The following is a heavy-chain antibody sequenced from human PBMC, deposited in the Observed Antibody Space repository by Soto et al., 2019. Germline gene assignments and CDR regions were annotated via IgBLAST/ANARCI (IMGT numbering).Heavy chain of an antibody. V-gene: IGHV1-46*01. J-gene: IGHJ4*02. CDR1: GYAFTDHY. CDR2: ISPDGGST. Sequence: ASVKVSCKASGYAFTDHYIHWVRQAPGQGLEWIGIISPDGGSTRYSQKFQARITMTRDTSTSTVYMELNSLRSEDTAVYYCARAPRGGVIIVITWAQIDYWGREPWSPSPQ. CDR3: ARAPRGGVIIVITWAQIDY. D-gene: IGHD3-3*01.